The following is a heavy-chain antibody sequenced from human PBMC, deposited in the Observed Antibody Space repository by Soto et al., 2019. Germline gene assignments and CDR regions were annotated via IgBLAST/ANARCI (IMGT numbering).Heavy chain of an antibody. CDR2: IKHRGST. J-gene: IGHJ6*02. CDR1: GGSFRGYY. V-gene: IGHV4-34*01. D-gene: IGHD6-25*01. Sequence: QVQLQQWGAGLLKPSETLSLTCAVYGGSFRGYYWSWIRQPPGKGLEWIGEIKHRGSTNYNPSVKSRVTISVDTSKNQFSLKLNSVTAADTAVYYCARGSRVKIPAASGRDYYYHGLDVWGQGTAVTVSS. CDR3: ARGSRVKIPAASGRDYYYHGLDV.